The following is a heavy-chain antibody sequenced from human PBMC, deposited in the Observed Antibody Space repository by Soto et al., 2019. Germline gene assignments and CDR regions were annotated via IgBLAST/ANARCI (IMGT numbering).Heavy chain of an antibody. CDR1: GFTFSSYA. J-gene: IGHJ4*02. CDR2: TSSGGGST. V-gene: IGHV3-23*01. CDR3: AKSASGYSRGGFDY. D-gene: IGHD6-19*01. Sequence: EVQLLESGGGLEQPGGPMRLSCAASGFTFSSYAMTWVRQAPGKGLEWVSATSSGGGSTYYADSVKGRFTISRDNSKITLDLQMNSLRAEDTAVYYCAKSASGYSRGGFDYWGQGTLVTVSS.